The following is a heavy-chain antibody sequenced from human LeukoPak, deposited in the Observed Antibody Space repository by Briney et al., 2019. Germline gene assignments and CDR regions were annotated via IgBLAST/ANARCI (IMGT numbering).Heavy chain of an antibody. CDR1: GGSISSGDYY. CDR3: ARSLVVVPAAVDY. J-gene: IGHJ4*02. Sequence: SQTLSLTCTVSGGSISSGDYYWSWIRQPPGKGLEWIGYICYSGSTYYNPSLKSRVTISVDTSKNQFSLKLSSVTAADTAVYYCARSLVVVPAAVDYWGQGTLVTVSS. V-gene: IGHV4-30-4*08. CDR2: ICYSGST. D-gene: IGHD2-2*01.